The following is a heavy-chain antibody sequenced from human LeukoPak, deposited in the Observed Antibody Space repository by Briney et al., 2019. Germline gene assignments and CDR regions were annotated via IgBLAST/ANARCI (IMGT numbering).Heavy chain of an antibody. CDR1: GGSISSSSYY. Sequence: SSETLSFTCTVSGGSISSSSYYWGWIRQPPGKGLEWIGSIYYSGSTYYNPSLKSRVTISVDTSKNQFSLKLSSVTAADTAVYYCARGDSSSPDYWGQGTLVTVFS. V-gene: IGHV4-39*01. CDR2: IYYSGST. D-gene: IGHD6-6*01. J-gene: IGHJ4*02. CDR3: ARGDSSSPDY.